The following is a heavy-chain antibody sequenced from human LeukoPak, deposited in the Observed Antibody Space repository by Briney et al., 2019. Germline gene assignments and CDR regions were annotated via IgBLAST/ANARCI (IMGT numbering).Heavy chain of an antibody. CDR1: GGSFRGYY. CDR2: INHSGST. V-gene: IGHV4-34*01. J-gene: IGHJ2*01. CDR3: ARARGLLLL. D-gene: IGHD2-15*01. Sequence: SETLSLTCAVYGGSFRGYYWSWIRQPPGKGLEWIGEINHSGSTNYNPSLKSRVTISVDTSKNQFSLKLSSVTAADTAVYYCARARGLLLLWGRGTLVTVSS.